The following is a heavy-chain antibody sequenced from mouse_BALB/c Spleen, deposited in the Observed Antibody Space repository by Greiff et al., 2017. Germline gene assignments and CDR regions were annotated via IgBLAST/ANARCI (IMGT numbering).Heavy chain of an antibody. J-gene: IGHJ4*01. V-gene: IGHV5-9-4*01. CDR1: GFTFSSYA. CDR2: ISSGGSYT. CDR3: AREWDAMDY. Sequence: DVQLVESGGGLVKPGGSLKLSCAASGFTFSSYAMSWVRQSPEKRLEWVAEISSGGSYTYYPDTVTGRFTISRDNAKNTLYLEMSSLRSEDTAMYYCAREWDAMDYWGQGTSVTVSS.